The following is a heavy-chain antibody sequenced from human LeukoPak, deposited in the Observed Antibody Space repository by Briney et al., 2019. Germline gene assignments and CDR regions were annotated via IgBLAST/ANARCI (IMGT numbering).Heavy chain of an antibody. D-gene: IGHD3-22*01. Sequence: PGGSLRLSCAASGFTFSSYAMSWVRQAPGKGLEWVSAISGSGGSTYYADSVKGRFTISRDNSKNTLYLQMNSLRAEDTAVYYCAIPTGGYYYYFPFDIWGQGTLVTVSS. CDR2: ISGSGGST. CDR1: GFTFSSYA. V-gene: IGHV3-23*01. CDR3: AIPTGGYYYYFPFDI. J-gene: IGHJ3*02.